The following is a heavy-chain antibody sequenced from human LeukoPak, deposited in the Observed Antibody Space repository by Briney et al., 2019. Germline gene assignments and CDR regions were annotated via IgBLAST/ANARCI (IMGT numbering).Heavy chain of an antibody. J-gene: IGHJ6*02. Sequence: AGGSLRLSCAASGFTFDDYAMHWVRQAPGKGLEWVSGISWNSGSIGYADSVKGRFTISRDNAKNSLYLQMNSLRAEDTALYYCSKDISAGGLDVWGPGTPVTVSS. CDR2: ISWNSGSI. CDR1: GFTFDDYA. D-gene: IGHD3-16*02. V-gene: IGHV3-9*01. CDR3: SKDISAGGLDV.